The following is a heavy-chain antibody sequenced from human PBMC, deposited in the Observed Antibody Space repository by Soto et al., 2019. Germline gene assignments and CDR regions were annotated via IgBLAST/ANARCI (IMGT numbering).Heavy chain of an antibody. J-gene: IGHJ6*02. CDR2: IYYSGST. CDR1: GGSISSYY. Sequence: SETLSLTCTVSGGSISSYYWIWIRQPPGKGLEWIGYIYYSGSTNYNPSLKSRVTISVDTSKNQFSLKLSSVTAADTAVYYCARDSGTVAGYGMDVWGQGTTVTVSS. V-gene: IGHV4-59*01. CDR3: ARDSGTVAGYGMDV. D-gene: IGHD6-19*01.